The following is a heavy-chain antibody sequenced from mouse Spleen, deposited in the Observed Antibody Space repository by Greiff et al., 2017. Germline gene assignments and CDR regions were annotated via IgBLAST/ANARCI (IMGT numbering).Heavy chain of an antibody. Sequence: QVQLQQPGAELVKPGASVKVSCKASGYTFTSYWMHWVKQRPGQGLEWIGRIHPSASDTNYNQKFKGKATLTVDKSSSTAYMQLSSLTSEDSAVYYCAIDGSSRSYAMDYWGQGTSVTVSS. V-gene: IGHV1-74*01. J-gene: IGHJ4*01. CDR1: GYTFTSYW. CDR2: IHPSASDT. CDR3: AIDGSSRSYAMDY. D-gene: IGHD1-1*01.